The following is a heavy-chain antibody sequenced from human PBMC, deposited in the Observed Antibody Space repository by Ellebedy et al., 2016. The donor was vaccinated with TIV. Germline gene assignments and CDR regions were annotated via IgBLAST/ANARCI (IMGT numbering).Heavy chain of an antibody. J-gene: IGHJ4*02. CDR2: FDPEDGET. CDR3: ATGLAGWELAFEY. V-gene: IGHV1-24*01. Sequence: AASVKVSCKASGYTFTSYGISWVRQAPGKGLEWMGGFDPEDGETIDAQKFQGRVTMTEDTSTDTAYMEVTSLRSEDTAVYYCATGLAGWELAFEYWGQGTLVIVSS. D-gene: IGHD4-23*01. CDR1: GYTFTSYG.